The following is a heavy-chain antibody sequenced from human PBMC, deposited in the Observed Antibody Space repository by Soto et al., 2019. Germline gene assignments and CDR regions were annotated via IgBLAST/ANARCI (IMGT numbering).Heavy chain of an antibody. V-gene: IGHV3-33*01. CDR2: IWNDGTSR. J-gene: IGHJ4*02. D-gene: IGHD5-12*01. CDR1: GFTFSNYG. Sequence: QVQLVESGGGVVQPGRSLRLSCEASGFTFSNYGMHWVRQAPGKGLEWVAVIWNDGTSRYYADSVKGRFTISRDNSKNTLFFQMNNLRAEDTAVYYCARHDIVAAIGGALDCWGQGTLVTVSS. CDR3: ARHDIVAAIGGALDC.